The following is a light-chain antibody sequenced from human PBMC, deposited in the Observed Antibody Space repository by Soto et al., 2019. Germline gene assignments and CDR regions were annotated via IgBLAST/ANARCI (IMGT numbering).Light chain of an antibody. CDR2: YVS. J-gene: IGLJ1*01. V-gene: IGLV2-14*01. Sequence: QSALTQPASVSGSPGQSITISCTGTSSDVGGYNYVSWYQQHPGKAPKLMIYYVSYRASGVSNRFSGSKSGNTASLTISGLQAEDEADYYCSSYTSSSTLLYVFGTGTKLNVL. CDR3: SSYTSSSTLLYV. CDR1: SSDVGGYNY.